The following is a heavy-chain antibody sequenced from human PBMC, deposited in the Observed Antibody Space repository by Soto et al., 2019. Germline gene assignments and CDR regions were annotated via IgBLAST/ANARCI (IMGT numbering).Heavy chain of an antibody. CDR3: AGARGFNYGFDY. Sequence: GGSLRLSCTPSGFSVKGNYMGWVRQASGKGLEWVSVVYSAGMTYYADSVKGRFTISRDFSKNTLSLEMHSLRGEDTAVYFCAGARGFNYGFDYWGQGXQVTVYS. CDR2: VYSAGMT. V-gene: IGHV3-53*01. D-gene: IGHD3-10*01. J-gene: IGHJ4*02. CDR1: GFSVKGNY.